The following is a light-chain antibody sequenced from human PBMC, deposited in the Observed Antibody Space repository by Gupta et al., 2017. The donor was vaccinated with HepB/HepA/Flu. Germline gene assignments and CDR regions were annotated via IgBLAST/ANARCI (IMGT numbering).Light chain of an antibody. J-gene: IGLJ2*01. V-gene: IGLV2-8*01. CDR1: SSDVGGDNY. Sequence: QSALTQPPSASGSPGQSVPISCTGTSSDVGGDNYVSWYQRLPGKAPKLMTYEVSKRPSGFPDRFSGSKSGNTASLTVSGLQAEDEADYYCSSYAGSNNLIFGGGTKLTVL. CDR2: EVS. CDR3: SSYAGSNNLI.